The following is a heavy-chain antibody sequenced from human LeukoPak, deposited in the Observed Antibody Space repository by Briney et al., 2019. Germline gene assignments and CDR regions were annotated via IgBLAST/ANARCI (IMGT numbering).Heavy chain of an antibody. Sequence: TGGSLRLSCAASGFNFNNFAMSWVRQAPGKGPEWLSAMTGPADTTYYAESVKGRFTISRDYPKSMVYLQMTSLRVEDTAIYYCAKGAEIDHWGQGTLVTVSS. CDR3: AKGAEIDH. J-gene: IGHJ4*02. CDR2: MTGPADTT. CDR1: GFNFNNFA. V-gene: IGHV3-23*01.